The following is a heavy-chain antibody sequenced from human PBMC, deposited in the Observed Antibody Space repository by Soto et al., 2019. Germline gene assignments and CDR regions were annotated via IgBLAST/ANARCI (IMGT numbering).Heavy chain of an antibody. Sequence: GGSLRLSCAASGFTFSTYGMHWVRQAPGKGLEWVAVISYDGGNKNYADSVKGRFTISRDNSKNTLYLQMNSLRAEDTAVYYCAKDYVLEWLRYYYGMDVWGQGTTVTVSS. CDR1: GFTFSTYG. CDR2: ISYDGGNK. D-gene: IGHD3-3*01. CDR3: AKDYVLEWLRYYYGMDV. V-gene: IGHV3-30*18. J-gene: IGHJ6*02.